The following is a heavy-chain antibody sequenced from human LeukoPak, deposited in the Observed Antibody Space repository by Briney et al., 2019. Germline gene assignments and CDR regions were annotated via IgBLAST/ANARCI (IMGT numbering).Heavy chain of an antibody. CDR2: ITSDGRST. D-gene: IGHD3-16*01. CDR1: GFTFSNFP. J-gene: IGHJ3*02. Sequence: PGGSLRLSCAASGFTFSNFPMHWVRQAPGKGLEFVSAITSDGRSTPYANSVKGRFIISRDNSKNTLYLQMGSLRAEDTALYYCARDGVGGWAFDIWGQGTMVAVSS. V-gene: IGHV3-64*01. CDR3: ARDGVGGWAFDI.